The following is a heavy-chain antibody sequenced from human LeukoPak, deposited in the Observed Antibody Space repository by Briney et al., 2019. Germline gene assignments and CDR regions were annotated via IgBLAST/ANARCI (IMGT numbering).Heavy chain of an antibody. CDR2: INHSGST. D-gene: IGHD3-22*01. J-gene: IGHJ3*02. CDR3: ARNLGYYDSSGYYYYLGFDI. V-gene: IGHV4-39*07. Sequence: PSETLSLTCTVSGGSISSSSYYWGWIRQPPGKGLEWIGEINHSGSTKYSSSLKSRVTISVDTSKNQFSLKLSSVTAADTAIYYCARNLGYYDSSGYYYYLGFDIWGQGTMVTVSS. CDR1: GGSISSSSYY.